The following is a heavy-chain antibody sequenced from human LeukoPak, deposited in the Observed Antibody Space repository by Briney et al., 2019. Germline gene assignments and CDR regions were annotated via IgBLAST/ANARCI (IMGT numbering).Heavy chain of an antibody. Sequence: PSETLSLACTVSGGSISSGSYYWSWIRQPAGKGLEWIGRIYTSGSTNYNPSLKSRVTISVDTSKNQFSLKLSSVTAADTAVYYCARGELTVDAFDIWGQGTMDTVSS. CDR2: IYTSGST. D-gene: IGHD1-26*01. CDR1: GGSISSGSYY. V-gene: IGHV4-61*02. J-gene: IGHJ3*02. CDR3: ARGELTVDAFDI.